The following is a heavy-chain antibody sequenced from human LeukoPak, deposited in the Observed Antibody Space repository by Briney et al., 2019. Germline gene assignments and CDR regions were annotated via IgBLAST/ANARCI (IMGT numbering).Heavy chain of an antibody. J-gene: IGHJ6*03. CDR1: GFTFRSYA. CDR2: ISVGSTT. V-gene: IGHV3-69-1*01. CDR3: AREHPSLGYSYGYDYYYYYMDV. Sequence: GGSLRLSCAASGFTFRSYAMYWVRQAPGKGLEWVSSISVGSTTYYTDSVKGRFTISRDNAKNSLYLQMNSLRAEDTAVYYCAREHPSLGYSYGYDYYYYYMDVWGKGTTVTVSS. D-gene: IGHD5-18*01.